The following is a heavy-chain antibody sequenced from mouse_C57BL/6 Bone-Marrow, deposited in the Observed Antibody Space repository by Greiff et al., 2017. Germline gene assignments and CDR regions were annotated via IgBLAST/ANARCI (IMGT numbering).Heavy chain of an antibody. CDR3: ARQGNYAMDY. J-gene: IGHJ4*01. V-gene: IGHV5-6*01. CDR1: GFTFSSYG. CDR2: ISSGGSYT. Sequence: EVQLVESGGDLVKPGGSLKLSCAASGFTFSSYGMSWVRQTPDKRLEWVATISSGGSYTYYPDSVKGRFTISRDNAKNTLYLQMSSLKSEDTAMDYCARQGNYAMDYWGQGTSVTVSS.